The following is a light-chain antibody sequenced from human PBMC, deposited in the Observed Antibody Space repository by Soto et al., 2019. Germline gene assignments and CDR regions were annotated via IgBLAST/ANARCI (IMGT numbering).Light chain of an antibody. J-gene: IGLJ3*02. CDR3: QSYDSSLSGSTV. V-gene: IGLV1-40*01. Sequence: QSVLTQPPSVSGAPGQTVTISCTAGSSNIVRGYDVHWYQQFPGTAPKLLIYANTYRPSGVPDRFSGSKSGTSASLAITGLQAEDEADYYCQSYDSSLSGSTVFGGGTKLTVL. CDR1: SSNIVRGYD. CDR2: ANT.